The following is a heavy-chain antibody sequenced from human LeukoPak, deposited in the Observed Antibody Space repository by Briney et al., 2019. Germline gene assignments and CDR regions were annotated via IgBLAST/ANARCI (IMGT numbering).Heavy chain of an antibody. J-gene: IGHJ4*02. CDR1: GGSISSYY. CDR2: IYTSGST. Sequence: KPSETLSLTCTVSGGSISSYYWSWIRQPAGKGLEWIGRIYTSGSTNYNPSLKSRVTISVDTSKNQFSLKLSSVTAADTAVYYCARALYSGSWDYYFDYWGQGTLVTVSS. D-gene: IGHD1-26*01. CDR3: ARALYSGSWDYYFDY. V-gene: IGHV4-4*07.